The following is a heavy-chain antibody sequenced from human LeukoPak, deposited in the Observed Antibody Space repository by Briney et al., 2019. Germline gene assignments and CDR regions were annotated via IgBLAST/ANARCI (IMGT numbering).Heavy chain of an antibody. CDR2: INPNSGGT. D-gene: IGHD1-26*01. Sequence: ASVKVSCKASGYTFTSYGISWVRQAPGQGLEWMGWINPNSGGTNYAQKFQGRVTMTRDTSISTAYMELSRLRSDDTAVYYCARDLRLVGATLNDYWGQGTLVTVSS. J-gene: IGHJ4*02. V-gene: IGHV1-2*02. CDR1: GYTFTSYG. CDR3: ARDLRLVGATLNDY.